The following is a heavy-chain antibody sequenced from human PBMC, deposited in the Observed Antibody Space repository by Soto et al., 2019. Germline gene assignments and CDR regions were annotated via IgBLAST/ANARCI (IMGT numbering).Heavy chain of an antibody. CDR2: IYYSGGT. V-gene: IGHV4-59*01. Sequence: SETLSLTCTVSGGSISSYYWSWIRQPTGKGLDWIGYIYYSGGTNYNPSLQIRVTISVDTSNNQFSLNLSSLTAADTAVYYCARDRAGSYDSIYYFDYGAQGTLVTVSS. CDR1: GGSISSYY. D-gene: IGHD1-26*01. CDR3: ARDRAGSYDSIYYFDY. J-gene: IGHJ4*02.